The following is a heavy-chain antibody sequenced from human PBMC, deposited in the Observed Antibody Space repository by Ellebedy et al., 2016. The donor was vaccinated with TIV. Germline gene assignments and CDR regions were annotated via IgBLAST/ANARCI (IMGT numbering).Heavy chain of an antibody. Sequence: SGPTLVKPTQTLTLTCSFSGFSLSTSGMCVTWIRQPPGKALEWLALIDWADGKYYSTSLKTRLSISKDTSKNQVVLTMTNMNPVDTATYYCARMTYGDFGGDLEFWGQGTLVTVSS. D-gene: IGHD4-17*01. J-gene: IGHJ4*02. V-gene: IGHV2-70*01. CDR3: ARMTYGDFGGDLEF. CDR1: GFSLSTSGMC. CDR2: IDWADGK.